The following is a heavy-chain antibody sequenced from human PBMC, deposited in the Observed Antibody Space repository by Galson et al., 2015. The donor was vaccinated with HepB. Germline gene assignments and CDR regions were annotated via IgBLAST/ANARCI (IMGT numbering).Heavy chain of an antibody. CDR3: ARDLGVNAGNY. J-gene: IGHJ4*02. CDR2: ISSSGDVV. CDR1: GFTFSSYS. D-gene: IGHD2-21*01. Sequence: SLRLSCAASGFTFSSYSIHWVRQAPGKGLEWISYISSSGDVVHYADSVMGRFTISRDNAKNSLFLQMNSLRAEDTAVYYCARDLGVNAGNYWGQGTLVTVSS. V-gene: IGHV3-48*01.